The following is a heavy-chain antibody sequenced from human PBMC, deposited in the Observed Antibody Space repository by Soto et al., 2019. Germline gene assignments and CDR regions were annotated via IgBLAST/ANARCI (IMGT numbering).Heavy chain of an antibody. D-gene: IGHD3-22*01. CDR1: GGSISNSNW. Sequence: SETLSLTCAVSGGSISNSNWWSWVRQPPGKGLEWIGNIYYSGSTSYNPSLKSRVSISVNTSKKEFSLKLSSANAADTAVYYCARVIHYYDTSGSYAWYFDYWGQGSLVTVSS. CDR3: ARVIHYYDTSGSYAWYFDY. J-gene: IGHJ4*02. V-gene: IGHV4-4*02. CDR2: IYYSGST.